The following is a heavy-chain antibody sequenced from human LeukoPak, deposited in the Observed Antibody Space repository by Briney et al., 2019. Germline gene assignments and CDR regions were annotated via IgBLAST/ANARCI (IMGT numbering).Heavy chain of an antibody. CDR1: GTTFSSTS. CDR2: ISSSTSTI. J-gene: IGHJ4*02. V-gene: IGHV3-48*02. Sequence: GGSLRLSGAAPGTTFSSTSMHWVRQAPGKGLEWVSYISSSTSTIYYADSVKGRFTISRDNAKNSLYLQMNSLRDDDPAVYYCAGERVFDYWGEGTLVTVSS. CDR3: AGERVFDY.